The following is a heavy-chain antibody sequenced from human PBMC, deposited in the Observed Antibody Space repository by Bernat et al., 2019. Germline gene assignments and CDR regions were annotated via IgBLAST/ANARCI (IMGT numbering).Heavy chain of an antibody. CDR2: MWYDGSNE. CDR1: GFTFSGYG. Sequence: VQLVQSGGGLAQPGGSLRLSCAASGFTFSGYGMHWVRQAPGKGLEWVTFMWYDGSNEYYADSVKGRFTISRDNSKNTLYLQMNSLRAEDTAVYYCARDATEPAGYFDYWGQGTLVTVSS. J-gene: IGHJ4*02. CDR3: ARDATEPAGYFDY. D-gene: IGHD2-2*01. V-gene: IGHV3-33*01.